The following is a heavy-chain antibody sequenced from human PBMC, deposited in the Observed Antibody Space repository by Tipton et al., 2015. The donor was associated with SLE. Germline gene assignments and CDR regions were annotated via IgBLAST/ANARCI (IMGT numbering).Heavy chain of an antibody. D-gene: IGHD2-21*01. CDR2: IYYSGST. J-gene: IGHJ3*02. CDR1: GGSISSYY. V-gene: IGHV4-59*01. CDR3: ARDLSILWKGAFDI. Sequence: TLSLTCTVSGGSISSYYWSWIRQPPGKGLEWIGYIYYSGSTNYNPSLKSRVTISVDTSKNQFSLKLSSVTAAGTAVYYCARDLSILWKGAFDIWGQGTMVTVSS.